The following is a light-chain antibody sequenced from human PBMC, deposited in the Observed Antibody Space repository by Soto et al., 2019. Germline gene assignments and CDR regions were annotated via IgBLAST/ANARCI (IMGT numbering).Light chain of an antibody. CDR2: EVI. V-gene: IGLV2-14*01. Sequence: QSVLTQPASVSGSPGQSITISCTGTSSDVGGYNYVSWYQQHPGKAPKLMIYEVINRPSGVSNRFSGSKSGNTASLTISGPQAEDEADYYCSSYTTTNTYVFGSGTKVTVL. CDR3: SSYTTTNTYV. CDR1: SSDVGGYNY. J-gene: IGLJ1*01.